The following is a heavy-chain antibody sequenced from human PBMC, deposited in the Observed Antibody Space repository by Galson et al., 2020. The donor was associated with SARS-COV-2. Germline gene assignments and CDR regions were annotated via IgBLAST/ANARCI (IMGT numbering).Heavy chain of an antibody. Sequence: AGGSLRLSCAASGFTFSDYYMSWIRQAPGKGLEWVSYISSSGSTIYYADSVKGRFTISRDNAGNSLYLQMNSLRAEDTAVYYCARAFVDTAPSNYFQYWGQGTPVTVSS. D-gene: IGHD5-18*01. CDR1: GFTFSDYY. CDR3: ARAFVDTAPSNYFQY. J-gene: IGHJ4*02. CDR2: ISSSGSTI. V-gene: IGHV3-11*04.